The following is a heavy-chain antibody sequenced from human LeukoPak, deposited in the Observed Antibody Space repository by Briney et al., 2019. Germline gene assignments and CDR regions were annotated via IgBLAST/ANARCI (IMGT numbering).Heavy chain of an antibody. J-gene: IGHJ3*02. CDR3: ARGRLSRLLWFGELSAFDI. V-gene: IGHV1-3*01. Sequence: ASVKVSCKASGYTFTNYAMHWVRQAPGQRLEWMGWINSGNGNTKYSQKFQGRVTITRDTSASTAYMELSSLKSEDTAVYYCARGRLSRLLWFGELSAFDIWGQGTMVTVSS. CDR2: INSGNGNT. D-gene: IGHD3-10*01. CDR1: GYTFTNYA.